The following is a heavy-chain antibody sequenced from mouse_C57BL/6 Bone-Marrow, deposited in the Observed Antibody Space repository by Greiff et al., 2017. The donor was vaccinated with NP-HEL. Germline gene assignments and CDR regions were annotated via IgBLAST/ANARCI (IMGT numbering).Heavy chain of an antibody. D-gene: IGHD4-1*01. CDR2: ISSGSSTI. J-gene: IGHJ4*01. V-gene: IGHV5-17*01. CDR3: ASLGGMDY. Sequence: EVKLVESGGGLVKPGGSLKLSCAASGFTFSDYGMHWVRQAPEKGLEWVAYISSGSSTIYYADTVKGRFTISRDNAKNTLFLQMTSLRSYDTAMYYFASLGGMDYWGQGTSVTVSS. CDR1: GFTFSDYG.